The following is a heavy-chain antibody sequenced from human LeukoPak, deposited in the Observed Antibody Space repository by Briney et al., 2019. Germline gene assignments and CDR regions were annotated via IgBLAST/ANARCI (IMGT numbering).Heavy chain of an antibody. D-gene: IGHD5-12*01. CDR3: AREIRGYSGYDPEYYYYYMDV. J-gene: IGHJ6*03. Sequence: ASVKVSCKASGGTFSSYAISWVRQAPGQGLEWMGGIIPIFGTANYAQKFQGRVTITADESTSTAYMELSSLRSEDTAVYYCAREIRGYSGYDPEYYYYYMDVWGKGTTVTVSS. V-gene: IGHV1-69*13. CDR2: IIPIFGTA. CDR1: GGTFSSYA.